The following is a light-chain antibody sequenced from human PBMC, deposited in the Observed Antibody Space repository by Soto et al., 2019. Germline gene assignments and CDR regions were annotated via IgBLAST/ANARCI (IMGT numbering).Light chain of an antibody. CDR1: EDIDTS. V-gene: IGKV1-5*01. CDR3: QHYDTFSWT. Sequence: DIQMTQSPSTLSVSLGDRITITCRASEDIDTSLAWFQQRPGKAPKVLIAGASGLMNGVPSTFSGGGSGTEFALTISSVQPDDFATYFCQHYDTFSWTFGQGTKVDIK. CDR2: GAS. J-gene: IGKJ1*01.